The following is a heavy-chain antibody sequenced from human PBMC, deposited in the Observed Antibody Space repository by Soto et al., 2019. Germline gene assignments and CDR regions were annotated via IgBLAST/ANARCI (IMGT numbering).Heavy chain of an antibody. V-gene: IGHV1-69*12. CDR2: IIPIFGTA. CDR1: GGTFSSYA. Sequence: QVQLVQSGAAVKKPGSSVKVSCKASGGTFSSYAISWVRQAPGQGLEWMGGIIPIFGTANYAQKFQGRVTITADESTSTAYMELSSLRSEDTAVYYCATVDTAMVYYYYGMDVWGQGTTVTVSS. D-gene: IGHD5-18*01. CDR3: ATVDTAMVYYYYGMDV. J-gene: IGHJ6*02.